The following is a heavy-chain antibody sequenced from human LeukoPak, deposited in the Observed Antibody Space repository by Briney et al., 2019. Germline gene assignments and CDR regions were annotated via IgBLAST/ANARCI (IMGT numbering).Heavy chain of an antibody. CDR1: GFTFSSYA. CDR2: ISSNGGST. CDR3: ARGSGSTVNRFSYCDY. V-gene: IGHV3-64*01. J-gene: IGHJ4*02. Sequence: GGSLGLSCAASGFTFSSYAVHWVRQAPGKGLEYVSGISSNGGSTYYANSVKGRFTISRDNSKNTLYLQMGSLRAEDMAVYYCARGSGSTVNRFSYCDYWGQGTLVTVSS. D-gene: IGHD4-17*01.